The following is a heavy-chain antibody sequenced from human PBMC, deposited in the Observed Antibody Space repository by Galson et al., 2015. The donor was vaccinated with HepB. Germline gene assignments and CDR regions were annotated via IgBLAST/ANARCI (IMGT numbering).Heavy chain of an antibody. Sequence: SLRLSCAASGFTCTNAWMTWVRQAPGKGLEWVGRVKSKTHGGTTDYAAPVKGTFTIARDDSKNTMHLQMNSRKTEDTAVYYCTTWNWNYEDSWGQGTLVTVSS. J-gene: IGHJ4*02. CDR3: TTWNWNYEDS. V-gene: IGHV3-15*01. D-gene: IGHD1-7*01. CDR1: GFTCTNAW. CDR2: VKSKTHGGTT.